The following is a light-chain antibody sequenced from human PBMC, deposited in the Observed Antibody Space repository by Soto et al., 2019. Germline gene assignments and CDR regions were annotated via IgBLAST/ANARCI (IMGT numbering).Light chain of an antibody. Sequence: DIQMTQSPSTLSGYVGDRVTITCRASQTISSWLAWYQQKPGKAPKLMIYKASTLKSGAPSRFSGSGSGTEFTLTISSLQPDDFATYYCQHYNSYSEAFGQGTKVELK. J-gene: IGKJ1*01. V-gene: IGKV1-5*03. CDR2: KAS. CDR1: QTISSW. CDR3: QHYNSYSEA.